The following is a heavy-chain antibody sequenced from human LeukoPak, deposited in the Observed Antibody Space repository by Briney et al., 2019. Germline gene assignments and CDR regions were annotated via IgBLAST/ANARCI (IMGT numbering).Heavy chain of an antibody. CDR3: ARDGPRVGYCSSTSCYKFHWYFDL. J-gene: IGHJ2*01. V-gene: IGHV4-30-4*08. CDR1: GGSISSGDYY. CDR2: IYYSGST. D-gene: IGHD2-2*02. Sequence: SETLSLTCTVSGGSISSGDYYWSWIRQPPGKVLEWVGYIYYSGSTYSNPSLKSRVTISVDTSKNQVSLKLSSVTAADTAVYYCARDGPRVGYCSSTSCYKFHWYFDLWGRGTLVTVSS.